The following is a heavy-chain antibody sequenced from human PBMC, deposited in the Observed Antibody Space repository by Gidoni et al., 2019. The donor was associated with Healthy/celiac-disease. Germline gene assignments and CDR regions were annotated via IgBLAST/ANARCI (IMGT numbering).Heavy chain of an antibody. CDR3: AREWELPTDY. CDR1: GYTFTSYA. J-gene: IGHJ4*02. CDR2: VNAGNGNT. D-gene: IGHD1-26*01. V-gene: IGHV1-3*01. Sequence: QVQLVQSGAEGKKPGASVKAACKASGYTFTSYAMHWVRQAPAQGLEWMGWVNAGNGNTKYSQKFQGRVTITRDTSASTAYMELSSLRSEDTAVYYCAREWELPTDYWGQGTLVTVSS.